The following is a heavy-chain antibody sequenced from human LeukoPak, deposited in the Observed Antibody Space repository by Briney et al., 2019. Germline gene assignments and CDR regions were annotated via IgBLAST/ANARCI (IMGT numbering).Heavy chain of an antibody. CDR1: GFTFSSYS. J-gene: IGHJ6*04. CDR2: ISSSSSYI. Sequence: GGSLRLSCAASGFTFSSYSMNWVRQAPGKGLEWVSSISSSSSYIYYADSVKGRFTISRDNAKNSLYLQMNSLRAEDTAVYSCAGAGYYYGMDVWGKGTTVTVSS. D-gene: IGHD3-10*01. CDR3: AGAGYYYGMDV. V-gene: IGHV3-21*01.